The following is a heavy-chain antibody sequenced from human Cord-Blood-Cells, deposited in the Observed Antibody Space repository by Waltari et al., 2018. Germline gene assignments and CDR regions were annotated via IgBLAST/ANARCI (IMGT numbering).Heavy chain of an antibody. CDR3: ARSAGGYDYYYYGMDV. CDR2: INPNSGGT. J-gene: IGHJ6*02. D-gene: IGHD5-12*01. CDR1: GYTFTGYY. V-gene: IGHV1-2*04. Sequence: QVQLVQSGAEVKKPGASVKVSCKASGYTFTGYYMPWVRQAPGQGLEWMGWINPNSGGTNYAQKFQGWVTMTRDTSISTAYMELSRLRSDDTAVYYCARSAGGYDYYYYGMDVWGQGTTVTVSS.